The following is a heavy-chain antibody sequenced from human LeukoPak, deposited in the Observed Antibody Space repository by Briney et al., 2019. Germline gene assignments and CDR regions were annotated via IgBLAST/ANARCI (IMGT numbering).Heavy chain of an antibody. J-gene: IGHJ3*02. V-gene: IGHV4-59*01. CDR3: ARGHSSGYYAFDI. CDR2: IYYSGST. CDR1: GGSISSYY. D-gene: IGHD3-22*01. Sequence: SETLSLTCTVSGGSISSYYWSWIRQPPGKGLEWIGYIYYSGSTNYNPSLKSRVTMSVDTSKNQFSLKLSSVTAADTAVYYCARGHSSGYYAFDIWGQGTMVTVSS.